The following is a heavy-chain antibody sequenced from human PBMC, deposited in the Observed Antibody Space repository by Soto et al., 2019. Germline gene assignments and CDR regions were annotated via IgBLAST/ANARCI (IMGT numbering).Heavy chain of an antibody. CDR1: GYTFTSYD. J-gene: IGHJ4*02. CDR2: MNPNSGNT. D-gene: IGHD4-17*01. Sequence: QVQLVQSGAEVKKPGASVKVSCKASGYTFTSYDINWVRQATGQGLEWMGWMNPNSGNTGYAQKFQSRVTMTRNTSISTAYLELSSLIADGMAVYYCASTLYGDNVAYWGQGTLVSVSS. V-gene: IGHV1-8*01. CDR3: ASTLYGDNVAY.